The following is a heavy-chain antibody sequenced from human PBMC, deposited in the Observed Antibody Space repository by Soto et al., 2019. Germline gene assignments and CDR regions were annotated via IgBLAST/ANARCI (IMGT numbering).Heavy chain of an antibody. Sequence: QVQLVQSGAEVKKPGASVKVSCKASGYTFTGYYMHWVRQAPGQGLEWMGWINPNSGGTNYAQKFQGWVTMTRDTSISTAYMELIRLRSDDTAVYYCARDSRYCSSTSCFPPSYYYYYMDVWGKGTTVTVSS. V-gene: IGHV1-2*04. D-gene: IGHD2-2*01. J-gene: IGHJ6*03. CDR3: ARDSRYCSSTSCFPPSYYYYYMDV. CDR2: INPNSGGT. CDR1: GYTFTGYY.